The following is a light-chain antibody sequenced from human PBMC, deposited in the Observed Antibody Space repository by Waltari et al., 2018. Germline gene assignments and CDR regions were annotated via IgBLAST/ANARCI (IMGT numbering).Light chain of an antibody. Sequence: QSALTQPASVSGSPGQSITISCTGTSSEVGGYNYVSWYQQHPGKAPKLMIYDVSKRPSGVSNRFSVSKSGNSASLTISGLQAEDEADYYCSSYTSSSTVVFGGGTKLTVL. CDR3: SSYTSSSTVV. CDR2: DVS. CDR1: SSEVGGYNY. J-gene: IGLJ2*01. V-gene: IGLV2-14*01.